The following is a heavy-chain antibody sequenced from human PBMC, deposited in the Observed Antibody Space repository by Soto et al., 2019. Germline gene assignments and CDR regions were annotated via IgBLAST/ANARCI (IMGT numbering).Heavy chain of an antibody. D-gene: IGHD3-10*01. Sequence: QVQLQESGPGLVKPSETLSLTCTVSGGSISSYYWCWIRQPPGKGLEWIWYIYYSGSTNYNPSLKSRVTISVDTSKNQFSLKLSAGTAADTAVYCCARIGAMVRGRFGPLGQGTLVTVSS. CDR3: ARIGAMVRGRFGP. J-gene: IGHJ5*02. CDR2: IYYSGST. V-gene: IGHV4-59*01. CDR1: GGSISSYY.